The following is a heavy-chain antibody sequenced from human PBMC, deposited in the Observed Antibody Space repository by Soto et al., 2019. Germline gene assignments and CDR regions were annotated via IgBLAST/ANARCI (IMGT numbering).Heavy chain of an antibody. CDR3: APGGGGRDDSAFDI. CDR2: IIPIFGTA. V-gene: IGHV1-69*12. CDR1: EGTFSSYA. Sequence: QVQLVQSGAEVKKPGSSVKVSCKASEGTFSSYAISWVRQAPGQGLEWMGGIIPIFGTANYAQKFQGRVTITADESTSTAYMELSSLRSEDTAVYYCAPGGGGRDDSAFDIWGQGTMVTVSS. D-gene: IGHD2-15*01. J-gene: IGHJ3*02.